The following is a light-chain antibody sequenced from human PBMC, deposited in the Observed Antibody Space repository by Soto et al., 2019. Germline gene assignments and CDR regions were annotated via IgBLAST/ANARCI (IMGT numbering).Light chain of an antibody. CDR1: QSVSSSY. V-gene: IGKV3-20*01. CDR3: QQYGSSPV. CDR2: GAS. Sequence: EIVLTQSPGTLSLSPGERATLSCRASQSVSSSYLAWYQQKPGQAPRLLIYGASSRATGIPDRFSGSGSVTDFTLTISRLEPEDFAVYYCQQYGSSPVFGGGTKVEIK. J-gene: IGKJ4*01.